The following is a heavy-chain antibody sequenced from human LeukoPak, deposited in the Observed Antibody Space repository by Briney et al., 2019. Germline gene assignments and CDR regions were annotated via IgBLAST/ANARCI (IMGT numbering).Heavy chain of an antibody. CDR3: ARVVSSGWYYYYYYMDV. D-gene: IGHD6-19*01. CDR1: GGSISSSNW. Sequence: SETLSLTCAVSGGSISSSNWWSWVRQPPGKGLEWIGEIYHSGSTNYNPSLKSRVTISVDKSKNQFSLKLSSVTAADAAVYYCARVVSSGWYYYYYYMDVWGKGTTVTISS. J-gene: IGHJ6*03. V-gene: IGHV4-4*02. CDR2: IYHSGST.